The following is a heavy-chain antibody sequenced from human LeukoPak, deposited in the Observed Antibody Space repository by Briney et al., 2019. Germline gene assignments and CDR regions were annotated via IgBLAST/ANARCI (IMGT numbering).Heavy chain of an antibody. J-gene: IGHJ1*01. D-gene: IGHD3-22*01. CDR1: GYTFTSYD. CDR3: ARVRLRYYDSSGYTRRAEYFQH. V-gene: IGHV1-8*01. Sequence: ASVKVSCKASGYTFTSYDINWVRQATGQGLEWMGWINPNSVNTGYAQKFQGRVTMTRNTSISTAYMELSRLRSDDTAVYYCARVRLRYYDSSGYTRRAEYFQHWGQGTLVTVSS. CDR2: INPNSVNT.